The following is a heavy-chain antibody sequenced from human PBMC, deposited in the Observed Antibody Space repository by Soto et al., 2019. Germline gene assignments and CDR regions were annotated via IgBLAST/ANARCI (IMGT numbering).Heavy chain of an antibody. CDR2: IYNSGST. Sequence: VQLQESGPGLVKPSETLSLTCTVSGGSISSYYWSWIRQPPGKGLEWIGYIYNSGSTNYNPSLNSRVTISVDRYKNHSSRKLTAVSAADTAVYYCARHESSGWYYFDYWGQGTLVTVSS. CDR1: GGSISSYY. J-gene: IGHJ4*02. D-gene: IGHD6-19*01. CDR3: ARHESSGWYYFDY. V-gene: IGHV4-59*08.